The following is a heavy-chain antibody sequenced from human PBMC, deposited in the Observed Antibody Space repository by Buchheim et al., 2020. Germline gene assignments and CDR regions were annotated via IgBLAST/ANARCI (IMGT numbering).Heavy chain of an antibody. CDR1: GFTFNIFG. Sequence: QVQLVESGGGVVQPGRSLRLSCAASGFTFNIFGMHWVRQAPGKGLEWVAFIRFDATKTYYADSVKGRFTISRDNSKNTMYREMNSLRAEDTAVYYCAKDLSQRIYYYYCGMDVWGQGTT. V-gene: IGHV3-30*02. CDR3: AKDLSQRIYYYYCGMDV. D-gene: IGHD2/OR15-2a*01. J-gene: IGHJ6*02. CDR2: IRFDATKT.